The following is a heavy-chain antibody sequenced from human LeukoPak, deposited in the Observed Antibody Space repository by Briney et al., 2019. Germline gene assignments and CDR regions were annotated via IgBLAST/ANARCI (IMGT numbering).Heavy chain of an antibody. CDR2: IYHSGST. CDR3: ARDHRAAAGTVWFDP. V-gene: IGHV4-38-2*02. J-gene: IGHJ5*02. D-gene: IGHD6-13*01. CDR1: GYSISSGYY. Sequence: SETLSRTCTVSGYSISSGYYWGWIRQPPGKGLEWIGSIYHSGSTYYNPSLKSRVTISVDTSKNQFSLKLSSVTAADTAVYYCARDHRAAAGTVWFDPWGQGTLVTVSS.